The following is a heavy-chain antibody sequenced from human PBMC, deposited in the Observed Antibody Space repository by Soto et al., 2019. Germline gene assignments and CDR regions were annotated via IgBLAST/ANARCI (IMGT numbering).Heavy chain of an antibody. Sequence: QVQLVQSGAEVKKPGSSVKVSCKTSGGPFNNHAINWVRQAPGQGLEWVGLVIPTLATADYAQKFQGRVTIIADEVTNTAYMELSSLRSEETGVYYWASDYVEIEALDIWGKGTLVTVSS. CDR2: VIPTLATA. V-gene: IGHV1-69*01. D-gene: IGHD4-17*01. CDR1: GGPFNNHA. J-gene: IGHJ3*02. CDR3: ASDYVEIEALDI.